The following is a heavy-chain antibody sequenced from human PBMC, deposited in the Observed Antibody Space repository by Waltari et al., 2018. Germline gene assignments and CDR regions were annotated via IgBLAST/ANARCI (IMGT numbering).Heavy chain of an antibody. CDR2: IYYSGST. V-gene: IGHV4-31*03. J-gene: IGHJ3*02. CDR1: GGSISSGGYY. CDR3: ARENEMATGGRAFDI. D-gene: IGHD5-12*01. Sequence: QVQLQESGPGLVKPSQTLSLTCTVSGGSISSGGYYWSWIRPHPGKGLEWIGYIYYSGSTYYNPSLKSRVTISVDTSKNQFSLKLSSVTAADTAVYYCARENEMATGGRAFDIWGQGTMVTVSS.